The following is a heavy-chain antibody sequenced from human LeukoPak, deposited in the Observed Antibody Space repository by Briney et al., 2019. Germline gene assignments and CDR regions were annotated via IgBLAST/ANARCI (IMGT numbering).Heavy chain of an antibody. CDR3: STSSGYQLYDY. J-gene: IGHJ4*02. D-gene: IGHD2-2*01. V-gene: IGHV1-46*01. Sequence: ASVKVSCKASRDTFTSFYVHWVRQAPGQGLEWMGIISPTGDSTIYAQKFQGRVTMTRDTSTSTAYMEVRRLTSDDTAVYYCSTSSGYQLYDYWGQGTLVGVSS. CDR2: ISPTGDST. CDR1: RDTFTSFY.